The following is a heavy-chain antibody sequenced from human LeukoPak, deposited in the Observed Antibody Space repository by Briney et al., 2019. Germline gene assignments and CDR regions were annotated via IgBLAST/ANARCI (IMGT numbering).Heavy chain of an antibody. Sequence: PGGSLRLSCAASGFTFSSYGMHWVRQAPGKGLEWVAVISYDGSNKYYADSVKGRFTISRDNSKNTLYLQMNSLRAEDTAVYYCAKVKSEGAVAGSYFQHWGQGTLVTVSS. D-gene: IGHD6-19*01. CDR1: GFTFSSYG. CDR3: AKVKSEGAVAGSYFQH. V-gene: IGHV3-30*18. J-gene: IGHJ1*01. CDR2: ISYDGSNK.